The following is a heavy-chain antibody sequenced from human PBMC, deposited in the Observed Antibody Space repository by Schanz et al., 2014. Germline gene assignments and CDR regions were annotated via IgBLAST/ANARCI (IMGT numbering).Heavy chain of an antibody. D-gene: IGHD3-22*01. CDR2: INQDGSDK. V-gene: IGHV3-7*01. CDR3: ARDKGGYYPFDY. J-gene: IGHJ4*02. CDR1: GFTFSNAW. Sequence: VQLVESGGGLVKPGGSLRLSCGASGFTFSNAWMTWVRQAPGKGLEWVANINQDGSDKSYVDSVKGRFTISRDNAKNSLYLQMNSLRAEDTAAYYCARDKGGYYPFDYWGQGSLVTVSS.